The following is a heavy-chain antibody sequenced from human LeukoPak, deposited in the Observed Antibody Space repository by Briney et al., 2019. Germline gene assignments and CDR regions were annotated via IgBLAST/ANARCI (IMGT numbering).Heavy chain of an antibody. CDR1: GFTFRNFY. Sequence: GGSLSFSCAAPGFTFRNFYLNWVGQAQGKGLEWGAVLSYDGSNKYYADSVKGRFTISRDNSKNTLYLQMNSLRAEDTAVYYCAKDHSSGWYELGTFDIWGQGTMVTVSS. J-gene: IGHJ3*02. CDR2: LSYDGSNK. CDR3: AKDHSSGWYELGTFDI. V-gene: IGHV3-30*18. D-gene: IGHD6-19*01.